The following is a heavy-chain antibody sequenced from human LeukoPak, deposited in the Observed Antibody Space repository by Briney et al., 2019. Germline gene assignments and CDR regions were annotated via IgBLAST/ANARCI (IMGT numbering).Heavy chain of an antibody. Sequence: EASVKVSCKASGYTFTSYGISWVRQAPGQGLEWMGWISAYNGNTNYAQKLQGRVTLTTDTSTSTAYLELRSLRSDDTAVYYCARYARGPYYDSSGYYYGHNWFDPWGQGTLVTVSS. V-gene: IGHV1-18*01. J-gene: IGHJ5*02. CDR1: GYTFTSYG. CDR2: ISAYNGNT. D-gene: IGHD3-22*01. CDR3: ARYARGPYYDSSGYYYGHNWFDP.